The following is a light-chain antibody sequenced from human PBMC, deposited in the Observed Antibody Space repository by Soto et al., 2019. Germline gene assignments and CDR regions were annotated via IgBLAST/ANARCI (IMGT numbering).Light chain of an antibody. CDR3: QQYDDYPPWT. V-gene: IGKV3-15*01. CDR1: QSLSSN. Sequence: DILMTQPPSTLSVSTGERATLTCRASQSLSSNVAWYQQKPGGAPRLLIYGAYSMDAGIPGRFSGSGSGTEFTLTISSLQSEDFAVYYCQQYDDYPPWTFGQGTKVDIK. CDR2: GAY. J-gene: IGKJ1*01.